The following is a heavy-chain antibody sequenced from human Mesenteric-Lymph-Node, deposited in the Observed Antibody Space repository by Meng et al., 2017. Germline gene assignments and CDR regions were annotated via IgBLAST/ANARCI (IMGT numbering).Heavy chain of an antibody. CDR2: ISGSGGST. J-gene: IGHJ6*02. CDR1: GFTVDNAA. D-gene: IGHD2-8*01. V-gene: IGHV3-23*01. CDR3: AKPYCTNGVCSIGYYYGMDV. Sequence: GGSLRLSCAVSGFTVDNAAMSWVRQAPGKGLEWVSAISGSGGSTYYADSVKGRFTISRDSSKNTLYLQMNSLRAKDTAVYYCAKPYCTNGVCSIGYYYGMDVWGQGTTVTVSS.